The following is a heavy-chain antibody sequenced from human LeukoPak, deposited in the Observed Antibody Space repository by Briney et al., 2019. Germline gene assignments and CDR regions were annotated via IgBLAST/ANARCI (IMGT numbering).Heavy chain of an antibody. CDR2: IIPILGIA. J-gene: IGHJ6*02. CDR3: ARERMRVHYYYGMDV. Sequence: GASVKVSCKASGGTFSSYAISWVRQAPGQGLEWMGRIIPILGIANYAQKFQGRVTITADKSTSTAYMELSSLRSEDTAVYYCARERMRVHYYYGMDVWGQGTTVTVSS. D-gene: IGHD2-15*01. CDR1: GGTFSSYA. V-gene: IGHV1-69*04.